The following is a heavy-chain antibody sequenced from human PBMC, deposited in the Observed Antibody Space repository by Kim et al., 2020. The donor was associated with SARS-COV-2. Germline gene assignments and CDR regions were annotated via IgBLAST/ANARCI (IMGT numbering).Heavy chain of an antibody. CDR2: IGPNSGGT. Sequence: ASVKVSCKASGYTITSYYLHWIRQAPGQGLEWMGWIGPNSGGTIYAQRFQGRVTLTTDTSLNTAYMELNRLTSDDTAIYYCARLGNVEVAGTVYGGQGTLVTVSS. J-gene: IGHJ4*02. V-gene: IGHV1-2*02. CDR1: GYTITSYY. CDR3: ARLGNVEVAGTVY. D-gene: IGHD6-19*01.